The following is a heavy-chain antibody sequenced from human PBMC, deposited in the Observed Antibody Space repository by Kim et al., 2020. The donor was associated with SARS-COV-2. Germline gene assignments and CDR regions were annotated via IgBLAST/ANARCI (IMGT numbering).Heavy chain of an antibody. Sequence: ASVKVSCKTSGHFFTRDSIHWVRQAPGQGLEWMGGIDCGNGNTIYSQKFQGRVTFTTDTSASTAYMELSFLRSEDSAVYYCLGGSYFDYWGQVTLDTV. D-gene: IGHD3-16*01. J-gene: IGHJ4*02. CDR2: IDCGNGNT. CDR1: GHFFTRDS. V-gene: IGHV1-3*01. CDR3: LGGSYFDY.